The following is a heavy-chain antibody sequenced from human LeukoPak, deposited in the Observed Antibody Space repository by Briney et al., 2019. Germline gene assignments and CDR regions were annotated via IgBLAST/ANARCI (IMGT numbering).Heavy chain of an antibody. CDR2: IRGSGDST. Sequence: GGSLRLSCAASGFTFSDYYMSWIRQAPGKGLEWVSSIRGSGDSTYYADSVKGRFTISRDNSKNTLYFQMNSLRAEDTAVYYCARRGSGYDGFDYWGQGTLVTVSS. CDR3: ARRGSGYDGFDY. J-gene: IGHJ4*02. CDR1: GFTFSDYY. V-gene: IGHV3-23*01. D-gene: IGHD5-12*01.